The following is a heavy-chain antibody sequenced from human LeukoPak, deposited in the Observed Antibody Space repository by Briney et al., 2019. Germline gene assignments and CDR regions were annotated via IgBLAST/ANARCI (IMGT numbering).Heavy chain of an antibody. CDR2: INYSGTT. J-gene: IGHJ5*02. CDR1: GGSISSNY. V-gene: IGHV4-59*01. D-gene: IGHD2-15*01. CDR3: ARYCSGGRCFVWFDP. Sequence: SETLSLTCTVSGGSISSNYWSWIRQPPGKGLEWMGYINYSGTTTYNPSLKSRVTISLDTPKNQFSLKLTSVTAADTAVYFCARYCSGGRCFVWFDPWGQGTLVSVSA.